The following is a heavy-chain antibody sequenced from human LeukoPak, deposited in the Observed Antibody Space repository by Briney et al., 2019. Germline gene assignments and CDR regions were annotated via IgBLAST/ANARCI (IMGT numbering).Heavy chain of an antibody. D-gene: IGHD3-22*01. J-gene: IGHJ4*02. CDR2: IYYSGST. Sequence: SETLSLTCTVSGGSISSYYWRWIRQPPGKGLEWIGYIYYSGSTNYNPSLKSRVTISVDTSKNQFSLKLSSVTAADTAVYYCARISSGYYPVDYWGQGTLVTVSS. CDR1: GGSISSYY. CDR3: ARISSGYYPVDY. V-gene: IGHV4-59*01.